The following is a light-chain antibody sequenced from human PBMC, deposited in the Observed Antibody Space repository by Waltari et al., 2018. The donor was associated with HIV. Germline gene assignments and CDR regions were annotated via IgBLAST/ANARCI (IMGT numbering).Light chain of an antibody. J-gene: IGKJ1*01. CDR1: QTITKY. CDR2: ADS. CDR3: QQSYSLPQT. V-gene: IGKV1-39*01. Sequence: DIQMTQSPSSLSASVGDRVTITCRASQTITKYLNWYQQKPGNAPKLLIYADSSLQSGVPSRFSGSGSGTDFTLTSSGLQPEDFATYYCQQSYSLPQTFGQGTKVEIK.